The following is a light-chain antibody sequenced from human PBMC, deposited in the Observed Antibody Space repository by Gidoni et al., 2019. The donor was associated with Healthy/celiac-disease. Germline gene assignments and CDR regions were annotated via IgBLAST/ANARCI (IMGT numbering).Light chain of an antibody. V-gene: IGKV1-5*03. J-gene: IGKJ2*01. CDR1: QSISSW. CDR3: QQYNSYI. CDR2: KAS. Sequence: DIQMTQSPSTLSASVGDRVTITCRASQSISSWLSWYQQKPGKAPKLLIYKASSLESGVPSRFSGSGSGTEFTLTISCLQPDDFATYYCQQYNSYIFGQGTKLEIK.